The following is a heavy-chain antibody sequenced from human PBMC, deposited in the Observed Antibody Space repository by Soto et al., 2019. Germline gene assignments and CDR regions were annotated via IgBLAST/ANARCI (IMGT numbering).Heavy chain of an antibody. Sequence: EVQLLESGGGLVQPGGSLRLSCAASGFTFSSYAMSWVRQAPGKGLEWVSAISGSGGSTYYAYSVKGRFTISRDNSKNTLYLQKNSLRAEDTAVYYCAKSMYYYDSTRLYYYYSMDVWGQGTTVTVSS. J-gene: IGHJ6*02. CDR3: AKSMYYYDSTRLYYYYSMDV. CDR1: GFTFSSYA. D-gene: IGHD3-22*01. V-gene: IGHV3-23*01. CDR2: ISGSGGST.